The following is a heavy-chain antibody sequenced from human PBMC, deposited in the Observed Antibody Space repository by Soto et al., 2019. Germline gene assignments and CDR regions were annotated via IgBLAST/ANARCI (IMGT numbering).Heavy chain of an antibody. Sequence: PSETLSLTCTVSGGSIRSYYWSWIRQPPGKGLEWIGYIYYSGSTNYNPSLKSRVTISVDTSKNQFSLKLSSVTAADTAVYYCARYYGGYSDYWGQGTLVTVSS. J-gene: IGHJ4*02. CDR2: IYYSGST. CDR1: GGSIRSYY. D-gene: IGHD3-10*01. V-gene: IGHV4-59*08. CDR3: ARYYGGYSDY.